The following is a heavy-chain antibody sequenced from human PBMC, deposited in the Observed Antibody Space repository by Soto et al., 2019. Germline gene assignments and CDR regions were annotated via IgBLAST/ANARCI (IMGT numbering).Heavy chain of an antibody. J-gene: IGHJ4*02. Sequence: GGSLRLSCAASGFTFSSYAMSWVRQAPGKGLEWVSAIIVVGGSKYYADSVKGRFTISRENSKNTLYLQMNSLRAEDTAVYYCAKGGGSAVGGYYYTPDDYWGQGTLVTVSS. D-gene: IGHD3-22*01. V-gene: IGHV3-23*01. CDR1: GFTFSSYA. CDR3: AKGGGSAVGGYYYTPDDY. CDR2: IIVVGGSK.